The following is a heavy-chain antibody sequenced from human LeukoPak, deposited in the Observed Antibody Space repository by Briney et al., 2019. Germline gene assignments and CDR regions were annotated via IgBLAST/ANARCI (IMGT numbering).Heavy chain of an antibody. V-gene: IGHV1-46*01. CDR1: GYTFTSYY. CDR2: INPSGGST. CDR3: ARVGSASVWFGELLLRGPFDY. Sequence: GASVKVSCKASGYTFTSYYMHWVRQAPGQGLEWMGIINPSGGSTNYAQKFQGRVTMTRDTSTSTVYMELSSLRSEDTAVYYCARVGSASVWFGELLLRGPFDYWGQGTLVTVSS. J-gene: IGHJ4*02. D-gene: IGHD3-10*01.